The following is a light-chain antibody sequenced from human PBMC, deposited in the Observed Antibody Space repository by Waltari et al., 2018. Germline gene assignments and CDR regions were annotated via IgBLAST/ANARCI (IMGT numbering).Light chain of an antibody. J-gene: IGKJ4*01. V-gene: IGKV1-27*01. CDR3: QKYDDAPLT. CDR2: GAS. CDR1: QGIRNY. Sequence: DIQMTQSPSSLSASVGDRVTITCRASQGIRNYLGWYQQKPGKVPKLLSYGASTLQSGVPSRFSGSGSGTDFTLTITSLQPEDVATYYCQKYDDAPLTFGGGTKLEIK.